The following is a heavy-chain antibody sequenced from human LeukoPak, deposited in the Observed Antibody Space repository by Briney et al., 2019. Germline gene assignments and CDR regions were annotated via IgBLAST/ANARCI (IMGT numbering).Heavy chain of an antibody. D-gene: IGHD6-19*01. CDR3: ARLKQWPEAYFDY. CDR2: IIPIFGTA. V-gene: IGHV1-69*13. Sequence: ASVKVSCKASGGTFSSYAISWVRQAPGQGLEWMGGIIPIFGTANYAQKFQGRVTITADESTSTAYMELSSLRSEDTAVYYCARLKQWPEAYFDYWGQGTLVTVSS. J-gene: IGHJ4*02. CDR1: GGTFSSYA.